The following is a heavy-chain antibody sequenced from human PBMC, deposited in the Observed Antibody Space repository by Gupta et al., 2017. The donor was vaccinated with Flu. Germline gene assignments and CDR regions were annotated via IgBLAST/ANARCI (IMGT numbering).Heavy chain of an antibody. CDR1: GYTFTDYY. CDR2: VDPEDGET. V-gene: IGHV1-69-2*01. Sequence: EVQLVQSGAEVKKPGATVKISCKVSGYTFTDYYMHWVQQAPGKGLEWMGLVDPEDGETIYAEKFQGRVTITADTSTDTAYMELSSLRSEDTAVYYCATVEQQLVKYYYYGMDVWGQGTTVTVSS. J-gene: IGHJ6*02. CDR3: ATVEQQLVKYYYYGMDV. D-gene: IGHD6-13*01.